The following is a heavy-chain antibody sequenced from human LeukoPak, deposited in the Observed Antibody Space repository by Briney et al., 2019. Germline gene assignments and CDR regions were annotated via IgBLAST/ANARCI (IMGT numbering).Heavy chain of an antibody. CDR1: GFTVNTNY. CDR3: ARDQIAVTGAGYFDL. V-gene: IGHV3-66*01. CDR2: MYSAGTT. D-gene: IGHD6-19*01. J-gene: IGHJ2*01. Sequence: TGGSLRLSCAASGFTVNTNYMSWVRQAPGKGLEWVSVMYSAGTTYYADSVKGRFTISRDKSRNTMYLQMNSLRVEDTAVYYCARDQIAVTGAGYFDLWGRGTLVAVSS.